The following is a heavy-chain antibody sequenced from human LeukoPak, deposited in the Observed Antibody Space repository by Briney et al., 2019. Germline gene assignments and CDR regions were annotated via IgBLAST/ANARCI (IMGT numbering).Heavy chain of an antibody. CDR2: FDPEDGET. CDR3: ATGFGSGSYYNFDY. J-gene: IGHJ4*02. Sequence: ASVTVSFTVSGYTLTELSMHWVRQAPGKGLEWMGGFDPEDGETIYAQKFQGRVTMTEDTSTDTAYMELSSLRSEDTAVYYCATGFGSGSYYNFDYWGQGTLVTVSS. D-gene: IGHD3-10*01. CDR1: GYTLTELS. V-gene: IGHV1-24*01.